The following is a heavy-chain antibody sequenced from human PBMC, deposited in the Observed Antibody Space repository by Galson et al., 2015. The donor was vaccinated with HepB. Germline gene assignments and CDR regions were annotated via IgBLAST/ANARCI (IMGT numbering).Heavy chain of an antibody. Sequence: SLRLSCAASGFTFSSYGMHWVRQAPGKRLEWVAVISYDGSNKYYADSVKGRFTISRDNSKNTLYLQMNSLRAEDTAVYYCAKDGPRGYSYEEYNWFDPWGQGTLVTVSS. V-gene: IGHV3-30*18. CDR1: GFTFSSYG. CDR2: ISYDGSNK. J-gene: IGHJ5*02. CDR3: AKDGPRGYSYEEYNWFDP. D-gene: IGHD5-18*01.